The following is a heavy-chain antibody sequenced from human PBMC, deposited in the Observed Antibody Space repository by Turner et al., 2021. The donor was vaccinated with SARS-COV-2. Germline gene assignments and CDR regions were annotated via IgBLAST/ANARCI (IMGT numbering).Heavy chain of an antibody. CDR2: IFSNDEK. J-gene: IGHJ6*02. D-gene: IGHD1-26*01. V-gene: IGHV2-26*01. CDR1: GFSLSNAKMG. CDR3: EWIMGWALAYGMDV. Sequence: QITLKESGPVLVTPTETLPLTCSAAGFSLSNAKMGVSWIRRPPGNALEWLANIFSNDEKSFTTSLKSRLTTAKDTSKRQVVLNTTNKYPVDTAAYYCEWIMGWALAYGMDVWGQGTTVTVSS.